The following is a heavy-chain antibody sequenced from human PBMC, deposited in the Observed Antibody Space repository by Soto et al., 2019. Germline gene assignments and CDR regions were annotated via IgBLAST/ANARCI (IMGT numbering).Heavy chain of an antibody. Sequence: HPGGSLRLSCAASGFTFSSYGMHWVRQAPGKGQEWVAVISYDGSNKYYADSVKGRFTISRDNSKNTLYLQMNSLRAEDTAVYYCAKDKIDLSYYDSSGSLDYWGQGTLVTVSS. CDR3: AKDKIDLSYYDSSGSLDY. CDR2: ISYDGSNK. CDR1: GFTFSSYG. J-gene: IGHJ4*02. V-gene: IGHV3-30*18. D-gene: IGHD3-22*01.